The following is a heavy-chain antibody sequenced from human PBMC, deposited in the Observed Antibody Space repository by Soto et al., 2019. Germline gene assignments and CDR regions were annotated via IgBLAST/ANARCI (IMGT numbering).Heavy chain of an antibody. D-gene: IGHD2-15*01. CDR1: GGTFSSYA. J-gene: IGHJ6*02. CDR3: ARSQGGSSSLDIYYYYYYGMDV. CDR2: IIPIFGTA. V-gene: IGHV1-69*01. Sequence: QVQLVQSGAEVKKHGSSVKVSCKAPGGTFSSYAISWVRQAPGQGLEWMGGIIPIFGTAKYAQKFQGRVTITADESTSTGYMELSSLRSEYTAVYYCARSQGGSSSLDIYYYYYYGMDVWGQGTTVTVCS.